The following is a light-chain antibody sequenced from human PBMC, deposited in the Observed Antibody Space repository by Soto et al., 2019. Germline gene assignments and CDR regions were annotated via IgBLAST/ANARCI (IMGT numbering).Light chain of an antibody. V-gene: IGLV2-14*01. Sequence: QSVLTQPASVSGSPGQSITISCTGTSSDIGGYNYVSWYQQHPGKAPKLMIYDVNNRPSGVSDRFSASKSGNTASLTTSGLQAEDEADYYCGSYTSSSTNVFGTGTKVTVL. CDR3: GSYTSSSTNV. CDR1: SSDIGGYNY. J-gene: IGLJ1*01. CDR2: DVN.